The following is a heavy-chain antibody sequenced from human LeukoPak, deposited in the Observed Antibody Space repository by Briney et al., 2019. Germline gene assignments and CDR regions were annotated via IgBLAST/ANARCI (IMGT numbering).Heavy chain of an antibody. D-gene: IGHD3-3*01. CDR1: GGSISSYY. Sequence: SETLSLTCTVSGGSISSYYWSWIRQPPGKGLEWIGYIYYSGSTNYNPSLKSRVTISVDTSKNQFSLKLSSVTAADTAVYYCTRGGSSQWSGYFRSWGPGTLVTVSS. CDR2: IYYSGST. V-gene: IGHV4-59*01. CDR3: TRGGSSQWSGYFRS. J-gene: IGHJ5*02.